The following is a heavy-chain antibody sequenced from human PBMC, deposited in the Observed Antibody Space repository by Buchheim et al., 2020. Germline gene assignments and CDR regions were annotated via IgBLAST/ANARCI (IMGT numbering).Heavy chain of an antibody. V-gene: IGHV3-66*02. CDR3: ARDLLTGEYYFDL. D-gene: IGHD1-20*01. CDR1: GFIVTSNY. CDR2: MFSGGYT. Sequence: EVQLVESGGGWVQPGGSLRLSCAASGFIVTSNYMSWVRQAPGKGLEWVSVMFSGGYTYYADSVKGRFTISRDNSKNTLYLQMISLRAEDTAVYYCARDLLTGEYYFDLWGQGTL. J-gene: IGHJ4*02.